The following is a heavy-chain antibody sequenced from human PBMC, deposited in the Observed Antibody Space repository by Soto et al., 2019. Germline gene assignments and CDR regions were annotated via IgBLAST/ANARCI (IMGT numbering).Heavy chain of an antibody. D-gene: IGHD5-12*01. CDR2: ISAYNGNT. CDR1: GYTITSYG. V-gene: IGHV1-18*01. Sequence: ASVEVSCKASGYTITSYGISWVRQAPGKGLEWMGWISAYNGNTNYAQKLQGRVTMTTGTSTSTAYMDLMSLRPDDTAVYYCAREYSGYGDPHYCYYGMDVWGQGTTVTVS. J-gene: IGHJ6*02. CDR3: AREYSGYGDPHYCYYGMDV.